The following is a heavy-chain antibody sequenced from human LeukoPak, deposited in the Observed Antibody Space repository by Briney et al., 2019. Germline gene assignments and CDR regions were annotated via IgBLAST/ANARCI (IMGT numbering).Heavy chain of an antibody. CDR3: ARASKVGATPDY. CDR1: GFTFSSYS. CDR2: ISSSSSYI. Sequence: PGGSLRLSCAASGFTFSSYSMNWFRQAPGKGLEWVSSISSSSSYIYYADSVKGRFTISRDNAKNSLYLQMNSLRAEDTAVYYCARASKVGATPDYWGQGTLVTVSP. V-gene: IGHV3-21*01. D-gene: IGHD1-26*01. J-gene: IGHJ4*02.